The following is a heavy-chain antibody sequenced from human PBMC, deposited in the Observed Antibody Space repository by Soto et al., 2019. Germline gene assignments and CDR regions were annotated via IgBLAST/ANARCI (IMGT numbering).Heavy chain of an antibody. CDR2: INRDGNTT. CDR1: GFAFSNYW. J-gene: IGHJ4*02. D-gene: IGHD2-15*01. V-gene: IGHV3-74*01. Sequence: EVQLVESGGGLIQPGGSLRLSCAASGFAFSNYWMHWVRQAPGKGLVWVSRINRDGNTTTYADSVKGRFTISRDNSKNTLYLQMDRLRAEDTGVYYCVRPRWCSGGSCYEFDNWGQGTPVTVSS. CDR3: VRPRWCSGGSCYEFDN.